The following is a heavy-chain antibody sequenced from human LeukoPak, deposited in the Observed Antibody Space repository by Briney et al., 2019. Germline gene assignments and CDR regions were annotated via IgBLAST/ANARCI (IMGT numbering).Heavy chain of an antibody. Sequence: GRSLRLSCAASGFTFSSYGMHWFRQAPGKGLEWVAVIWYDGSNKYYADSVKGRFTISRDNSKNTLYLQMNSLRAEDTAVYYCAKDRNVVVVPAAPDDWGQGTLVTVSS. CDR3: AKDRNVVVVPAAPDD. CDR2: IWYDGSNK. D-gene: IGHD2-2*01. CDR1: GFTFSSYG. J-gene: IGHJ4*02. V-gene: IGHV3-33*06.